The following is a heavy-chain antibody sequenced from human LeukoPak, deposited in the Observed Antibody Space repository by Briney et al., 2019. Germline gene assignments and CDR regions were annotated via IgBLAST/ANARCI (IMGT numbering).Heavy chain of an antibody. CDR1: EFTFSNYW. Sequence: PGGSLRLSCAASEFTFSNYWMHWVRQAPGKGLVWVSRINSDGSSTSYADSVKGRFTISRDNAKNTLYLQMNSLRVEDTAVYHCARGFTLFGVVNDGFDIWGQGTTVTVSS. CDR2: INSDGSST. V-gene: IGHV3-74*01. J-gene: IGHJ3*02. D-gene: IGHD3-3*01. CDR3: ARGFTLFGVVNDGFDI.